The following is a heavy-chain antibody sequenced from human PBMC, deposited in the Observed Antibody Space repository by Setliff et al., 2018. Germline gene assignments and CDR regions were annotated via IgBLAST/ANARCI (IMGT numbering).Heavy chain of an antibody. Sequence: SETLSLTCTVSGGSISSHYWSWIRQPPGKGLEWIGYISYSGSTNYNPSLKSRVTISLDTSKNQFSLRLSSVTAADTAVYYCASPPSYYDSSGYYYLAYWGQGTLVTVSS. CDR1: GGSISSHY. J-gene: IGHJ4*02. V-gene: IGHV4-59*11. D-gene: IGHD3-22*01. CDR3: ASPPSYYDSSGYYYLAY. CDR2: ISYSGST.